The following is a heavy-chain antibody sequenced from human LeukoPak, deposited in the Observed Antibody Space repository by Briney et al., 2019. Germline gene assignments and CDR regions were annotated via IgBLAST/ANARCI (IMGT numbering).Heavy chain of an antibody. V-gene: IGHV3-23*01. CDR3: AKDKRMGSYSTTTFVY. D-gene: IGHD1-26*01. Sequence: GGSLRLSCAAPGFTFSSYAMSWVRQAPGGGVEWVSAISGSGGSTYYADSVTSPFTLSRDNSKNTLHLQLHSLTAQDTAGNCCAKDKRMGSYSTTTFVYWGQETLVTVSS. CDR1: GFTFSSYA. CDR2: ISGSGGST. J-gene: IGHJ4*02.